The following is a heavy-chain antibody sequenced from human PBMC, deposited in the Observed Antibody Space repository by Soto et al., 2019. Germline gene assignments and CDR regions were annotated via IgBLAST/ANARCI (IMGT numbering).Heavy chain of an antibody. Sequence: RIFIQKNPGKGLEWIGYIYYSGSTYYNPSLKSRVTISVDTSKNQFSLKLSSVTAADTAVYFCLQLKDVIRATVPVSEVLLNRSSDL. CDR3: LQLKDVIRATVPVSEVLLNRSSDL. CDR2: IYYSGST. D-gene: IGHD1-26*01. J-gene: IGHJ2*01. V-gene: IGHV4-31*02.